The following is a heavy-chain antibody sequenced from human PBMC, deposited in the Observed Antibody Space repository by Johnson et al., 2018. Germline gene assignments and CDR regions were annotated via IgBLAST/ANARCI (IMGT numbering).Heavy chain of an antibody. D-gene: IGHD1-14*01. CDR3: ARRERQAVAFYI. CDR2: IHYTGST. J-gene: IGHJ3*02. Sequence: QVQLQESGPGLVKPSETLSLPCTISGGSISTYYWNWIRQPPGKGLEWIGYIHYTGSTNYNPSLKSRVTISVDTSKNQFSLKLSSVTAADTAVYYCARRERQAVAFYIWGQETMVTVSS. CDR1: GGSISTYY. V-gene: IGHV4-59*03.